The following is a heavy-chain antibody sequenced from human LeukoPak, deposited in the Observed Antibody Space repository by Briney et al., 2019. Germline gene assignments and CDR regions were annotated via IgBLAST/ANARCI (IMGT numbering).Heavy chain of an antibody. Sequence: PSETLSLTCTVSGXSISSYYWSWIRQPPGKGLEWIGYIYYSGSTNYNPSLKSRVTISVDTSKNQFSLQLSSVTAADTAVYYCARGPKTEIDYWGQGTLVTVSS. CDR2: IYYSGST. V-gene: IGHV4-59*01. CDR1: GXSISSYY. J-gene: IGHJ4*02. CDR3: ARGPKTEIDY.